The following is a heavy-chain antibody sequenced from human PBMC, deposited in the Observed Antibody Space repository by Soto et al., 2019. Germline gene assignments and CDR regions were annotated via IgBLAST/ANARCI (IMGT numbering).Heavy chain of an antibody. V-gene: IGHV1-3*01. Sequence: GASVKVSCKASGYTFTSYAMHWVRQAPGQRLEWMGWTNAGNGNTKYSQKFQGRVTITRDTSASTAYMELSSLRSEDTAVYYCASNRDWQLVAGYYYGMDVWGQGTTVTVSS. CDR3: ASNRDWQLVAGYYYGMDV. D-gene: IGHD6-6*01. CDR1: GYTFTSYA. CDR2: TNAGNGNT. J-gene: IGHJ6*02.